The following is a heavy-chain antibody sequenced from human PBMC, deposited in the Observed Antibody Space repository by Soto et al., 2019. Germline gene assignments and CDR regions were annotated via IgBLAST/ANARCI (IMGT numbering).Heavy chain of an antibody. CDR3: ARDHYYDSSGYYSFWHWYFDL. Sequence: GGSLRLSCAASGFTFSSYSMNWVRQAPGKGLEWVSYISSSSSTIYYADSVKGRFTISRDNAKNSLYLQMNSLRDEDTAVYYCARDHYYDSSGYYSFWHWYFDLWGRGTLVTVSS. CDR2: ISSSSSTI. V-gene: IGHV3-48*02. J-gene: IGHJ2*01. CDR1: GFTFSSYS. D-gene: IGHD3-22*01.